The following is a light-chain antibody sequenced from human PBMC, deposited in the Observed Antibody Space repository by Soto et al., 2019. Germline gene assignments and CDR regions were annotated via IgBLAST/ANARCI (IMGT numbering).Light chain of an antibody. V-gene: IGKV1-27*01. J-gene: IGKJ3*01. CDR2: AAS. CDR3: QKYNSVPL. CDR1: QGISNY. Sequence: DIQMTQSPSSRSASVGDRVTITCRASQGISNYIAWYQQKPGKAPKLLISAASTLQSGVPSQFSGCGSETDFTLTISSLQPEDVATYSCQKYNSVPLFGPGTKVDI.